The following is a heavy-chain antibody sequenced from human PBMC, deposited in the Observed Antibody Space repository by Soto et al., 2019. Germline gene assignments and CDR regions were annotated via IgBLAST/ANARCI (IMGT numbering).Heavy chain of an antibody. D-gene: IGHD3-10*01. V-gene: IGHV4-34*01. J-gene: IGHJ5*02. CDR3: ARAYYYGSGSYYNFGWFDP. Sequence: SETLSLTCAVYGGSFSGYYWSWIRQPPGKGLEWIGEINHSGSTNYNPSLKSRVTISVDTSKNQFSLKLSSVTAADTAVYYCARAYYYGSGSYYNFGWFDPWGQGTLVTVS. CDR1: GGSFSGYY. CDR2: INHSGST.